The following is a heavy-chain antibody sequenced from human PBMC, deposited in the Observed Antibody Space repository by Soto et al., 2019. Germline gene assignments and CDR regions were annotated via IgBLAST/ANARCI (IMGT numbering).Heavy chain of an antibody. CDR1: GFTFSSYG. V-gene: IGHV3-30*18. J-gene: IGHJ6*03. CDR2: ISYDGSNK. D-gene: IGHD3-3*01. CDR3: AKDGVARITIFGVVPILYYYYMDV. Sequence: GGSLRLSCAASGFTFSSYGMHWVRQAPGKGLEWVAVISYDGSNKYYADSVKGRFTISRDNSKNTLYLQMNSLRAEDTAVYYCAKDGVARITIFGVVPILYYYYMDVWGKGTTVTVSS.